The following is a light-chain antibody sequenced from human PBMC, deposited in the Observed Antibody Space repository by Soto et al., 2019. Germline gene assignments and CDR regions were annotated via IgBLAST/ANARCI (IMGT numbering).Light chain of an antibody. J-gene: IGKJ1*01. CDR3: QQFAISTT. V-gene: IGKV1-12*01. CDR1: QDISSW. Sequence: DIQMTQSPSSVSASVGDRVTITCRASQDISSWLVWYQQKPGKAPSXLIFDASTLHSGVPSRFNGIGSGTDFTLPISSLQPDDFATYDCQQFAISTTFGQGTKVDIK. CDR2: DAS.